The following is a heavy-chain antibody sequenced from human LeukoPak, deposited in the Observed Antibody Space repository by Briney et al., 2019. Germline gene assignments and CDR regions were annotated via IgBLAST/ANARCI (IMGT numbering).Heavy chain of an antibody. CDR3: ARHLKRWLAFDY. D-gene: IGHD4-23*01. CDR2: IKEDGSEK. Sequence: GGSLRLSCAASGFIFTDYWMYWVRQAPGRGLAWVANIKEDGSEKNYVDSVKGRFTISRDSAKNSLYLQMNSLRAEDTAVYYCARHLKRWLAFDYWGQGTLVTVSS. CDR1: GFIFTDYW. V-gene: IGHV3-7*01. J-gene: IGHJ4*02.